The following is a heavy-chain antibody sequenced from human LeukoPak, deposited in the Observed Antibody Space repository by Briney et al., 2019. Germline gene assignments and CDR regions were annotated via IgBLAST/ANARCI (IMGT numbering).Heavy chain of an antibody. Sequence: SETLSLTCTVSGASISDYYWSWIRQPPGKGLEWVGYSYTSGSTHYNPSVKSRVTISIDTSKNQVSLNLTSVTAADTAVYYCARTHCSTISYYLGRGNAFDIWGQGKLVSVS. D-gene: IGHD2-2*01. CDR3: ARTHCSTISYYLGRGNAFDI. CDR1: GASISDYY. J-gene: IGHJ3*02. CDR2: SYTSGST. V-gene: IGHV4-4*09.